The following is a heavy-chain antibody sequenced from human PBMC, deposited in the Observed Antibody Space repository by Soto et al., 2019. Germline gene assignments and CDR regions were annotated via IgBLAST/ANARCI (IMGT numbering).Heavy chain of an antibody. Sequence: GGSLRLSCAASGFTFSNYAMNWVRQAPGKGLEWVSAISGSGSTYYADSVKGRFTISRDNSKNTLYLQMNSLRAEDTAVYYCAKDSAPTTVVTPWLIFDYWGQGTLVTVSS. J-gene: IGHJ4*02. D-gene: IGHD4-17*01. V-gene: IGHV3-23*01. CDR1: GFTFSNYA. CDR3: AKDSAPTTVVTPWLIFDY. CDR2: ISGSGST.